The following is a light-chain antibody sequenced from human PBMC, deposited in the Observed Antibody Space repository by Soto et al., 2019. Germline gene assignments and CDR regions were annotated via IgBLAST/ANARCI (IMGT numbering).Light chain of an antibody. CDR3: SSYTSSSTVV. CDR1: SSDVGGYNY. J-gene: IGLJ2*01. V-gene: IGLV2-14*01. Sequence: QSALTQPASVSGSPGQSITISCTGTSSDVGGYNYVSWYQQHPGKAPKLMIYDVSNRPSGVSNRLSGSKSVNTASLTISGLQAEDEADYYCSSYTSSSTVVFGGGTKVTVL. CDR2: DVS.